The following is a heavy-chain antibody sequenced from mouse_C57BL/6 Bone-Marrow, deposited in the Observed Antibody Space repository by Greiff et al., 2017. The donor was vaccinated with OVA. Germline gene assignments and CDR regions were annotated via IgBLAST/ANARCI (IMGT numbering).Heavy chain of an antibody. J-gene: IGHJ4*01. V-gene: IGHV1-59*01. CDR1: GYTFTSYW. CDR3: ARADGYSYAMDY. Sequence: QVQLQQPGAELVRPGTSVKLSCKASGYTFTSYWMHWVKQRPGQGLEWIGVIDPSDSYTNYKQKFKGKATLTVDTSSSTAYMQLSSLTSEDSAVYYCARADGYSYAMDYWGQGTSVTVSS. D-gene: IGHD2-3*01. CDR2: IDPSDSYT.